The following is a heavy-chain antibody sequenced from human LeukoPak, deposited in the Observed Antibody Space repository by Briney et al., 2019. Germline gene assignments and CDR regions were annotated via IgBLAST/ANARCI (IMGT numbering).Heavy chain of an antibody. CDR1: GFTFSSYG. V-gene: IGHV3-33*01. Sequence: GGSLRLSCAASGFTFSSYGFHWVRQAPGKGLEGVALIWYEGSNKYYADSVKGRFTVSRDNAKNSLYLQMNSLRAEDTAVYYCVRDNPRCCGAVPGKIDDYWGQGTLVTVSS. CDR3: VRDNPRCCGAVPGKIDDY. D-gene: IGHD4-23*01. CDR2: IWYEGSNK. J-gene: IGHJ4*02.